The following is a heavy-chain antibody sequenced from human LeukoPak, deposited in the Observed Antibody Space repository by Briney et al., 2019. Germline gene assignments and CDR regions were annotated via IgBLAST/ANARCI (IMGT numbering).Heavy chain of an antibody. CDR1: GYTFTSYD. D-gene: IGHD6-13*01. CDR2: MNPSSGNT. Sequence: ASVKVSCKASGYTFTSYDINWVRQATGQGLEWMGWMNPSSGNTGYAQKFQGRVTMTRNTSISTAYMELSSLRSEDTAVYYCARSFLRYSSSWTLYYYYYYMDVWGKGTTVTVSS. CDR3: ARSFLRYSSSWTLYYYYYYMDV. J-gene: IGHJ6*03. V-gene: IGHV1-8*01.